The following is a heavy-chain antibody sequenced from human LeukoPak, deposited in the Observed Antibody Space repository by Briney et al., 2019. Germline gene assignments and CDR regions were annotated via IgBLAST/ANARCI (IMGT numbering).Heavy chain of an antibody. J-gene: IGHJ4*02. V-gene: IGHV4-59*01. CDR2: IYYSGST. Sequence: PSETLSLTCTVSGGSISSYYWSWIRQPPGEGLEWIGYIYYSGSTNYNPSLKSRVTISVDTSKNQFSLKLSSVTAADTAVYYCARVYSSSWYDEDVGYYFDYWGQGTLVTVSS. CDR1: GGSISSYY. CDR3: ARVYSSSWYDEDVGYYFDY. D-gene: IGHD6-13*01.